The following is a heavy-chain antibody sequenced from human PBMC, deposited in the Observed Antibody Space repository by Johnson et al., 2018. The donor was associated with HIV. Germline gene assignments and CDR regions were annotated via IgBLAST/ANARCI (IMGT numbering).Heavy chain of an antibody. D-gene: IGHD6-13*01. V-gene: IGHV3-30*03. J-gene: IGHJ3*02. CDR1: GFTFSSYG. CDR3: ARYSSSWYHAFDI. Sequence: VQLVESGGGVVQPGRSLRLSCAASGFTFSSYGMHWVRQAPGKGLEWVAVISYDGSNTYYGDSVKGRFTISRDNFKNTLYLQMNSLRAEDTAVYYCARYSSSWYHAFDIWGQGTMVTVSS. CDR2: ISYDGSNT.